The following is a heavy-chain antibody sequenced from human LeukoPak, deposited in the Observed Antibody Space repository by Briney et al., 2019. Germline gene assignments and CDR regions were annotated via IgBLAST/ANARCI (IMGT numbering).Heavy chain of an antibody. Sequence: GGSLRLSCAASGFTFSDYYMSWIRQAPGKGLEWVSYISSSGSTIYYADSAKGRFTISRDNAKNSLYLQMNSLRAEDTAVYYCATTNPPITMIDGMDVWGQGTTVTVSS. CDR1: GFTFSDYY. CDR3: ATTNPPITMIDGMDV. V-gene: IGHV3-11*01. CDR2: ISSSGSTI. J-gene: IGHJ6*02. D-gene: IGHD3-22*01.